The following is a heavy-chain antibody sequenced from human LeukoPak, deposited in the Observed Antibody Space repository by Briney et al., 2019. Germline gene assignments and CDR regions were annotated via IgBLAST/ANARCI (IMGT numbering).Heavy chain of an antibody. Sequence: GGSLRLSCAASGFTFSSYWMHWVRQAPGKGLVWVSHINNDGSSTSYADSVKGRSTISRDNAKNTLYLQMNSLRAEDTAVYYCAENYYDSRGYFGYWGRGTLVTVSS. CDR3: AENYYDSRGYFGY. D-gene: IGHD3-22*01. J-gene: IGHJ4*02. CDR2: INNDGSST. V-gene: IGHV3-74*01. CDR1: GFTFSSYW.